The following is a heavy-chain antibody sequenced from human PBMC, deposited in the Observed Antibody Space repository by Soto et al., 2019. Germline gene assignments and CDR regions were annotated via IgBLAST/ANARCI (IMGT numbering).Heavy chain of an antibody. CDR2: ISWNSGII. V-gene: IGHV3-9*01. J-gene: IGHJ5*02. CDR3: VKGYVAVAGTNFDP. Sequence: DVQLVESGGGLVQPGRSLRLSCAASGFTFDDYAMHWVRQAPGKGLEWVSGISWNSGIIAYADSVKGRFTTSRDNAKKSLYLQMNSLRPEDTALYYCVKGYVAVAGTNFDPWGQGTLVTVSS. CDR1: GFTFDDYA. D-gene: IGHD6-19*01.